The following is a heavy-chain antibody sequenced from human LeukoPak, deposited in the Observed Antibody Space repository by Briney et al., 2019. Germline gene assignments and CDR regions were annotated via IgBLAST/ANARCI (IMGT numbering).Heavy chain of an antibody. CDR3: ASGIGYCSSTSCLDAFDI. CDR1: GGSFSGYY. V-gene: IGHV4-34*01. J-gene: IGHJ3*02. CDR2: INHSGST. Sequence: SETLSLTCAVYGGSFSGYYWSWIRQPPGKGLEWIGEINHSGSTNYNPSLKSRVTISVDTSKNQFSLKLSSVTAADTAVYYCASGIGYCSSTSCLDAFDIWGQGTMVTVSS. D-gene: IGHD2-2*01.